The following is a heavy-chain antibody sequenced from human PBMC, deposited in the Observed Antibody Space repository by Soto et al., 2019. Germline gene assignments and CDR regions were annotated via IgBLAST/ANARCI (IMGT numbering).Heavy chain of an antibody. CDR2: IYYSGST. V-gene: IGHV4-59*01. J-gene: IGHJ5*02. CDR1: GGSISSYY. D-gene: IGHD5-18*01. Sequence: TSETLSLTCTVSGGSISSYYWSWIRQPPGKGLEWIGYIYYSGSTNYNPSLKSRVTISVDTSKNQFSLKLSSVTAADTAVYYCARYSYGTRYWFDPWGQGTLVTVSS. CDR3: ARYSYGTRYWFDP.